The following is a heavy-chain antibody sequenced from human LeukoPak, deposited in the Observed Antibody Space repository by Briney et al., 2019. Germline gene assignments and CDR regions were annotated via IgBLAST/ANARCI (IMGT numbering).Heavy chain of an antibody. CDR1: GGSISSGGYY. J-gene: IGHJ3*02. D-gene: IGHD3-22*01. V-gene: IGHV4-31*03. CDR3: ARGRYYYDDSGAFDI. Sequence: SQTLSLTCTVSGGSISSGGYYWSWIRQHPGTGLEWIGYIYYSGSTYYNPSLKSRVTISVDTSKNQFSLKLSSVTAADTAVYYCARGRYYYDDSGAFDIWGQGTMVTVSS. CDR2: IYYSGST.